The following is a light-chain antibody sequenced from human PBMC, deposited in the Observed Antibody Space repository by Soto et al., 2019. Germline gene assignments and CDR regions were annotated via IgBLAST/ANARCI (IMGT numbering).Light chain of an antibody. Sequence: QSALTQPASVSGSPGQSITISCTGTSSDVGRYNLVSLYQQHPGKAPKLMIYEVSKRPSGVSNRFSGSKSGNTASLTISGLQAEDEADYYCCSYAGSSTFFYVFGTGTKHTVL. V-gene: IGLV2-23*02. CDR1: SSDVGRYNL. CDR3: CSYAGSSTFFYV. CDR2: EVS. J-gene: IGLJ1*01.